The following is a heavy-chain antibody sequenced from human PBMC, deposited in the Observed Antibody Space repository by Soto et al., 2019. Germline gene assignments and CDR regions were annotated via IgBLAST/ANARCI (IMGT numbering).Heavy chain of an antibody. Sequence: EVRLVESGGGLVKPGGSLRVSCAASGFNFNTYSMNWVRQAPGKGLEWVSFISTSGGYKYYADSVRGRFTISRDNAKKSGDLEMKSLTADDTAVYYCAGERSALPGARDAIGVWGQGTTVTVSS. D-gene: IGHD1-26*01. V-gene: IGHV3-21*02. J-gene: IGHJ6*02. CDR2: ISTSGGYK. CDR1: GFNFNTYS. CDR3: AGERSALPGARDAIGV.